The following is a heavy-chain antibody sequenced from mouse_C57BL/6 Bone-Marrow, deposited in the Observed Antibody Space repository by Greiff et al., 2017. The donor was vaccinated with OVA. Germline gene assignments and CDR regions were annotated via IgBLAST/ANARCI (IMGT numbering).Heavy chain of an antibody. J-gene: IGHJ3*01. D-gene: IGHD2-4*01. CDR3: AKLYDYDAWFAY. V-gene: IGHV1-55*01. CDR1: GYTFTSYW. CDR2: IYPGSGST. Sequence: QVQLKESGAELVKPGASVKMSCKASGYTFTSYWITWVKQRPGQGLEWIGDIYPGSGSTNYHEKFKSKATLTVDTSSSTAYMQLSSLTSEDSAVYYCAKLYDYDAWFAYWGQGTLVTVSA.